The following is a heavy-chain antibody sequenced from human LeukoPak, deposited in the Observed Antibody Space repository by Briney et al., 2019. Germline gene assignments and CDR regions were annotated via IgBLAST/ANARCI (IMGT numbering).Heavy chain of an antibody. J-gene: IGHJ4*02. V-gene: IGHV3-48*02. CDR2: ISSSSSTI. CDR3: TPHRDGNYPFDY. Sequence: PGRSLRLSCAASGFTFSSYAMHWVRQAPGKGLEWVSYISSSSSTIYYRDSVKGRFTISRDSAKNSLYLQMNSLRDEDAAVYYCTPHRDGNYPFDYWGQGTLVTVSS. CDR1: GFTFSSYA. D-gene: IGHD1-7*01.